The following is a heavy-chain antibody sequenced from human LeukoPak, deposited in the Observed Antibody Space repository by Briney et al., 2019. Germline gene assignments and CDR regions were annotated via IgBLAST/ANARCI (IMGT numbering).Heavy chain of an antibody. V-gene: IGHV1-69*04. Sequence: SVKVSCKASGGTFSSYAISWVRQAPGQGLEWMGRIIPILGIANYAQKFQGRVTITADKSTSTAYMELSSLRSEATAVYYCARDILLWFGELLSDDAFDIWGQGTMVTVSS. J-gene: IGHJ3*02. CDR3: ARDILLWFGELLSDDAFDI. CDR2: IIPILGIA. CDR1: GGTFSSYA. D-gene: IGHD3-10*01.